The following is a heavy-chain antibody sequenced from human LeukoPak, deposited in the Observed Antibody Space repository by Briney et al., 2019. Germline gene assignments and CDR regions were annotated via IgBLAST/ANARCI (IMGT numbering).Heavy chain of an antibody. D-gene: IGHD3-9*01. CDR3: ARGEGKRYFDWFFF. J-gene: IGHJ4*02. V-gene: IGHV1-2*04. CDR2: INPKNGAA. Sequence: GASVKVSCKPFEYLFTGYHMHWVRQAPGQGLECIGWINPKNGAAVFEPKLQGWVTMTRDTSISTADMELSRLRSVDTAVYFCARGEGKRYFDWFFFWGQGTLVTVSS. CDR1: EYLFTGYH.